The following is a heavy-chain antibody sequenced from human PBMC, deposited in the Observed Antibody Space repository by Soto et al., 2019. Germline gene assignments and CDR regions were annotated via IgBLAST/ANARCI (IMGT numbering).Heavy chain of an antibody. J-gene: IGHJ5*02. V-gene: IGHV3-23*01. Sequence: GGSLRLSCAASGFIFENFGMSWVRQAPGKGLEWISSISGSGFKKYYADSVKGRFTISRDNSKSTVYLELNSLSAEDTAVYHCAKNQGVELVPLATVDWFDPWGQGSVVTVPQ. CDR2: ISGSGFKK. D-gene: IGHD1-26*01. CDR1: GFIFENFG. CDR3: AKNQGVELVPLATVDWFDP.